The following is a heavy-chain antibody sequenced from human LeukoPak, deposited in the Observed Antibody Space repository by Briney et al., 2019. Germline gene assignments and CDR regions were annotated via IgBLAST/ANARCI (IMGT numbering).Heavy chain of an antibody. CDR2: INSDGINT. D-gene: IGHD3-22*01. Sequence: RPGGSLRLSCAASGFTFSNYWMHWVRQAPGKGLVWVSRINSDGINTGYADSVKGRFTISRDNAKNTLNLQMNSLRAEDTAVYYCARDLGQYYDTSDNWFDPWGQGTLVTVSS. CDR1: GFTFSNYW. J-gene: IGHJ5*02. V-gene: IGHV3-74*01. CDR3: ARDLGQYYDTSDNWFDP.